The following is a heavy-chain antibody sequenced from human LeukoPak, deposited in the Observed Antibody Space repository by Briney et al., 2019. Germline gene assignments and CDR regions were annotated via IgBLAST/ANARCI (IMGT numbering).Heavy chain of an antibody. D-gene: IGHD6-19*01. Sequence: GGSLRLSCAASGFTSSNYWMSWVRQAPGKGLEWVANINQDGSQKYYVDSVKGRFTISRDNATNSLYVQMNTLRAEDTAMYYCARWFSSGWDDYFDYWGQGTLVTVSS. V-gene: IGHV3-7*01. CDR3: ARWFSSGWDDYFDY. CDR2: INQDGSQK. CDR1: GFTSSNYW. J-gene: IGHJ4*02.